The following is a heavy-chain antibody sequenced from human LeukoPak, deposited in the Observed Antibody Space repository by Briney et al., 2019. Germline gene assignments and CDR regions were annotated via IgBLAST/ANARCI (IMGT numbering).Heavy chain of an antibody. Sequence: GGSLRLSCAASEVTFRNYAVHWVRQAPGKGLQWVAVISYDGNTIHYADSVKGRFIISRDTSKNTLYLQMNSLRAEDTAVCYCARSGGLPKFDYWGQGTLVTVSS. CDR3: ARSGGLPKFDY. V-gene: IGHV3-30-3*01. J-gene: IGHJ4*02. CDR2: ISYDGNTI. CDR1: EVTFRNYA.